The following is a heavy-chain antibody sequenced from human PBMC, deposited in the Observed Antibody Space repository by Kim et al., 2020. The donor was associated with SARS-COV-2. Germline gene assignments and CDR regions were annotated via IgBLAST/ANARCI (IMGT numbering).Heavy chain of an antibody. V-gene: IGHV3-48*02. Sequence: LSLTCAASGFTFSSYSMNWVRQAPGKGLEWVSYISSSSSTIYYADSVKGRFTISRDNAKNSLYLQMNSLRDEDTAVYYCARGTYWYFDLWGRGTLVTVSS. CDR2: ISSSSSTI. CDR1: GFTFSSYS. J-gene: IGHJ2*01. CDR3: ARGTYWYFDL. D-gene: IGHD1-1*01.